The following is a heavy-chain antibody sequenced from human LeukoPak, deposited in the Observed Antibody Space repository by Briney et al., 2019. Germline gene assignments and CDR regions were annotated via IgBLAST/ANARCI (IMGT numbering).Heavy chain of an antibody. CDR2: IVPILGIA. D-gene: IGHD3-3*01. V-gene: IGHV1-69*04. CDR1: GGTFSSYT. CDR3: ARDPGFWSGYYTSGLFDP. Sequence: SVKVSCKASGGTFSSYTISWVRQAPGQGLEWMGRIVPILGIANYAQKFQGRVTITADKSTSTAYMELSSLRSEDTAVYYCARDPGFWSGYYTSGLFDPWGQGTLVTVSS. J-gene: IGHJ5*02.